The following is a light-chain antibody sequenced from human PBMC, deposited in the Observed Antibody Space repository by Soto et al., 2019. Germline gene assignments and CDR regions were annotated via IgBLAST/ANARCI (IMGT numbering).Light chain of an antibody. CDR2: EVS. CDR1: SSDVGGYHY. CDR3: SSYAGTKAV. J-gene: IGLJ2*01. Sequence: ALTQPPSASGSPGQSVTISCTGTSSDVGGYHYVSWYQQYPGKAPKLMIYEVSKRPSGVPDRFSGSKSGNTASLTVSGLQAEDEADYYCSSYAGTKAVFGGGTKLTVL. V-gene: IGLV2-8*01.